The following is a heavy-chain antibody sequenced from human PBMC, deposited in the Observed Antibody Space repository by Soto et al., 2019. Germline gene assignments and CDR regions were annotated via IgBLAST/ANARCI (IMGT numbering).Heavy chain of an antibody. CDR2: IWYDGSKK. J-gene: IGHJ4*02. D-gene: IGHD6-25*01. CDR3: ASGSAAGPFDN. Sequence: QVQLVESGGGVVQPGRSLRLSCAASGFTFSSYGMHWVRQTPGQGLEWVAVIWYDGSKKYYADSVKGRFTISRDNSENMLYLLMISLRADDTAVYYCASGSAAGPFDNWGQGTLVTVSP. V-gene: IGHV3-33*01. CDR1: GFTFSSYG.